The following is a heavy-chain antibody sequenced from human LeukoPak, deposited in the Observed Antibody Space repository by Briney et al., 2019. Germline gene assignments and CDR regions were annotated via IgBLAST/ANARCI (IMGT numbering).Heavy chain of an antibody. CDR1: GGSTSSYY. CDR3: ARRWYVGRNWFDP. CDR2: IYYSGST. J-gene: IGHJ5*02. Sequence: PSETLSLTCTVSGGSTSSYYWSWIRQPPGKGLEWIGYIYYSGSTNYNPSLKSRVTISVDTSKNQFSLKLSSVTAADTAVYYCARRWYVGRNWFDPWGQGTLVTVSS. D-gene: IGHD4-23*01. V-gene: IGHV4-59*01.